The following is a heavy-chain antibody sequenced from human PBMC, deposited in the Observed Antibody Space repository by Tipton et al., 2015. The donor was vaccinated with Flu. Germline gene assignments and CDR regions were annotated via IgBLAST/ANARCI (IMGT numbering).Heavy chain of an antibody. CDR1: GGSHSSYY. J-gene: IGHJ3*02. V-gene: IGHV4-4*07. CDR2: ISPSGST. CDR3: ARDLRGYSGYTGGDAFDI. D-gene: IGHD5-12*01. Sequence: TLSLTCTVSGGSHSSYYWSWIRQPAGKGLERIGRISPSGSTNYNASLKGRVTMSVDTSKSQLSLRLSSATAADTAKYYCARDLRGYSGYTGGDAFDIWGQGAMVTVSS.